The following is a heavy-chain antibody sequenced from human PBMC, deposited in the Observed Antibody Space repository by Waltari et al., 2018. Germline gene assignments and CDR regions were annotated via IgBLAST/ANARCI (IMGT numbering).Heavy chain of an antibody. CDR3: ARRGANGSGSYYAFDI. Sequence: QLQLQESGPGLVKPSETLSLTCTVSGGSSSSSSYYWGWIRQPPGKGLEWIGSIYYSGSTYYNPSLKSRVTISVDTSKNQFSLKLSSVTAADTAVYYCARRGANGSGSYYAFDIWGQGTIVTVSS. D-gene: IGHD3-10*01. J-gene: IGHJ3*02. CDR1: GGSSSSSSYY. CDR2: IYYSGST. V-gene: IGHV4-39*01.